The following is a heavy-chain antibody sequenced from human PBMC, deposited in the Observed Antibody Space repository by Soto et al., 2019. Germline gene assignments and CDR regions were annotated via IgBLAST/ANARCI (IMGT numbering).Heavy chain of an antibody. CDR1: GFTFSTYA. CDR2: ISGSDDRT. J-gene: IGHJ4*02. Sequence: GRSLRLSCAASGFTFSTYAMSWVRQGPGKGLEWVSVISGSDDRTFYADSVKGRFTISRDNPKNTLYLQMNSLRAEDTAIYSCAKGSISSPFSWCDYLGQGALVAVSS. V-gene: IGHV3-23*01. CDR3: AKGSISSPFSWCDY. D-gene: IGHD2-8*02.